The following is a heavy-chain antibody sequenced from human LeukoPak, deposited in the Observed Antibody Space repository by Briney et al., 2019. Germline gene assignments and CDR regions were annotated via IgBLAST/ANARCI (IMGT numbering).Heavy chain of an antibody. CDR1: GFTFSSYG. Sequence: GRSLRLSCAASGFTFSSYGMHWVRQAPGKGLEWVAVIWYDGSTKYYADSVKGRFTISRDHSKNTLYPQMNSLRAEDTAVYYCARGSWRYCSSTSCYGDAFDIWGQGTMVTVSS. CDR3: ARGSWRYCSSTSCYGDAFDI. V-gene: IGHV3-33*01. CDR2: IWYDGSTK. J-gene: IGHJ3*02. D-gene: IGHD2-2*01.